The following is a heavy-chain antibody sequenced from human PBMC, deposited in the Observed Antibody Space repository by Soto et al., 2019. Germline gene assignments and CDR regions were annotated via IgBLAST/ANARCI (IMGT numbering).Heavy chain of an antibody. V-gene: IGHV4-59*12. CDR1: GGSISSYY. J-gene: IGHJ5*02. D-gene: IGHD2-21*02. Sequence: PSETLSLTCTVSGGSISSYYWSWIRQPPGKGLEWIGYIHYSGSTYYNPSLRSRLTILKDTSKSQFSLELSSVTAADTAVYYCARDPAPFCGGDCYGYNWFDPWGQGTLVTVSS. CDR3: ARDPAPFCGGDCYGYNWFDP. CDR2: IHYSGST.